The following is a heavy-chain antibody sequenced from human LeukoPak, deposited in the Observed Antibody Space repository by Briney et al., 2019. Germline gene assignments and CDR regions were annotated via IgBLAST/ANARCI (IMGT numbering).Heavy chain of an antibody. Sequence: ASVKVSCKASGYTFTSYGISWVRQAPGRGLEWMGWISAYNGNTNYAQKLQGRVTMTTDTSTSTAYMELRSLRSDDTAVYYCARDRRISSWYFIAMDYWGQGTLVTVSS. CDR2: ISAYNGNT. V-gene: IGHV1-18*01. CDR1: GYTFTSYG. D-gene: IGHD6-13*01. J-gene: IGHJ4*02. CDR3: ARDRRISSWYFIAMDY.